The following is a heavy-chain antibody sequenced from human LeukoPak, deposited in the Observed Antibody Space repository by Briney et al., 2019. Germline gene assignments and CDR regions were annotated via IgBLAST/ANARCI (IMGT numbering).Heavy chain of an antibody. D-gene: IGHD3-16*02. CDR1: GASISSSNW. V-gene: IGHV4-4*02. Sequence: PSETLSLTCAVSGASISSSNWWSWVRQPPGKGLEWIGEIYHSGSTNYNPSLKSRVTISVDTSKNQFSLKLSSVTAADTAVYYCASIYVWGSYRYPASFDYWGQGTLVTVSS. CDR2: IYHSGST. CDR3: ASIYVWGSYRYPASFDY. J-gene: IGHJ4*02.